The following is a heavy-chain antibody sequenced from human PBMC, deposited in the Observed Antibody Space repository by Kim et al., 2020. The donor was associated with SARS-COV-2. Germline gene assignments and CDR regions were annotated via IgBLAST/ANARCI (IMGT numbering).Heavy chain of an antibody. J-gene: IGHJ1*01. Sequence: SVKGRFTICRDSAKNTLYLQMNRLRPEDTAVYYCARAGDYDMSGYYGFFRHWGQGALVTVSS. D-gene: IGHD3-22*01. V-gene: IGHV3-74*01. CDR3: ARAGDYDMSGYYGFFRH.